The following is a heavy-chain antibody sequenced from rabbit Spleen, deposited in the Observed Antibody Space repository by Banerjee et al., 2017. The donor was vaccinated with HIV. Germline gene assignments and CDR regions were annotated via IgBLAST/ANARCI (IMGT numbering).Heavy chain of an antibody. CDR2: IDIGISGSS. D-gene: IGHD3-1*01. J-gene: IGHJ4*01. Sequence: QEQLVESGGGLVQPGASLRLTCTASGFDFSDYGVSWVRQAPGKGLEWIACIDIGISGSSYYASWAKGRFTISKTSSTTVTLQMTSLTAADTATYFCARDRPGSDNFDLWGPGTLVTVS. V-gene: IGHV1S45*01. CDR3: ARDRPGSDNFDL. CDR1: GFDFSDYG.